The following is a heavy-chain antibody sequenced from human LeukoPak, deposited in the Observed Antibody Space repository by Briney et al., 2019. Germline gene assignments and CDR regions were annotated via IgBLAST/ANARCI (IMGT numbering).Heavy chain of an antibody. J-gene: IGHJ5*02. CDR3: ATEGSGSYRRNWFDP. CDR2: INPNSGGT. Sequence: ASVKVSCKASGYTFTGYYMHWVRQAPGQGLEWMGWINPNSGGTNYAQKFQGRVTMTRDTSISTAYMELSRLRSDDTAVYYCATEGSGSYRRNWFDPWGQGTLVTVSS. CDR1: GYTFTGYY. V-gene: IGHV1-2*02. D-gene: IGHD3-10*01.